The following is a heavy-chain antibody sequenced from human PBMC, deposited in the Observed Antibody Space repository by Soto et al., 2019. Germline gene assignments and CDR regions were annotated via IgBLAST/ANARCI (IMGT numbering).Heavy chain of an antibody. CDR1: GFTFDDYA. CDR2: ISWNSGSI. J-gene: IGHJ6*03. D-gene: IGHD4-17*01. V-gene: IGHV3-9*01. CDR3: AKDGKGLNGDYEGYYYYMDV. Sequence: GGSLRLSCAASGFTFDDYAMHWVRQAPGKGLEWVSGISWNSGSIGYADSVKGRFTISRDNAKNSLYLQMNSLRAEDTALYYCAKDGKGLNGDYEGYYYYMDVWGKGTTVTVSS.